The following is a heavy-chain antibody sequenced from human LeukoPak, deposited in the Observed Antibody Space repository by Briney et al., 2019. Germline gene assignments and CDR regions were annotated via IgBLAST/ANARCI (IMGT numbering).Heavy chain of an antibody. V-gene: IGHV4-34*01. CDR2: DTAGRYA. CDR3: ASICCGCGHNGCFDH. D-gene: IGHD2-21*01. Sequence: SETLSLTCVRSRGRFIGYYLMWMRQPPLKGLAWIGEDTAGRYARYNPSLQSRVSISVDTYDNHMSLRLRSVTAADTAMYYCASICCGCGHNGCFDHWARGTPVTVSS. CDR1: RGRFIGYY. J-gene: IGHJ4*02.